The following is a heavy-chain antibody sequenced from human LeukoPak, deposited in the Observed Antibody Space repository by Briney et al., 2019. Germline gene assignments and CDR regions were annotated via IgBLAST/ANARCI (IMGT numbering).Heavy chain of an antibody. CDR2: IDSSGTTV. CDR3: ARELYSSGKSLDS. D-gene: IGHD3-10*01. V-gene: IGHV3-48*01. J-gene: IGHJ5*01. Sequence: GGSLRLSCAASGFTVHSNYMSWVRQAPGKGLEWVSYIDSSGTTVYYADSVKGRFTISRDNAENSLYLQMNSLRAEDTAVYYCARELYSSGKSLDSWGQGRLVTVSS. CDR1: GFTVHSNY.